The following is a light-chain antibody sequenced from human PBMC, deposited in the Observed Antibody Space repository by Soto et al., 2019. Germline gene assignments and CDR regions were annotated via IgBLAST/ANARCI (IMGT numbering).Light chain of an antibody. CDR2: EVS. J-gene: IGLJ1*01. V-gene: IGLV2-14*01. CDR3: NSRGGSRPYYV. Sequence: QSVLTQPASVSGSPGQSITISCTGTSSDIGAYNPVSWYQQYPGRAPNLMIYEVSNRPSGVSARFSASKSGNTASLTISGLQAEDEADYYCNSRGGSRPYYVFGTGTKVTVL. CDR1: SSDIGAYNP.